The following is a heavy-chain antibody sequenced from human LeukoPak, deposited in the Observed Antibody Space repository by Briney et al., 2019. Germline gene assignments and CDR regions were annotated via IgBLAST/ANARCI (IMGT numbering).Heavy chain of an antibody. CDR3: ARGLEGYCSSTSCYNYYYGMDV. Sequence: GASVKVSCKASGYTFTSYDINWVRQATGQGLEWMGWMNPNSGNTGYAQKFQGRVTMTRNTSISTAYMELSSLRSEDTAVYYCARGLEGYCSSTSCYNYYYGMDVWGQGTLVTVSS. V-gene: IGHV1-8*01. CDR2: MNPNSGNT. D-gene: IGHD2-2*02. CDR1: GYTFTSYD. J-gene: IGHJ6*02.